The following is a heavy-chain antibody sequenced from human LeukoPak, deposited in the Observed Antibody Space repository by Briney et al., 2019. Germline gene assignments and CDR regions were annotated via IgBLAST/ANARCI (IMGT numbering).Heavy chain of an antibody. D-gene: IGHD6-13*01. CDR3: ARGDYSSSWYEYNWFDP. J-gene: IGHJ5*02. V-gene: IGHV4-38-2*02. Sequence: SETLSLTCSVSGYSISTGYYWAWIRQPPGMRPEWIGSIYHSGTTYYNPSLKSRVIMSVNTSKNHFSLRLSSVTAADTAVYYCARGDYSSSWYEYNWFDPWGQGTLVTVSA. CDR2: IYHSGTT. CDR1: GYSISTGYY.